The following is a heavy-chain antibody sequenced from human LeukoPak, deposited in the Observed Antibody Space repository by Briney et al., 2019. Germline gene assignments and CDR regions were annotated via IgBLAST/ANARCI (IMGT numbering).Heavy chain of an antibody. V-gene: IGHV4-4*02. D-gene: IGHD5-18*01. CDR2: IYHGGNT. Sequence: SGTLSLTCAVSGGSISSTDWWSWVRQPPGKGLEWIGQIYHGGNTNFNPSLKSRVTMSVDTSKNQFSLKLTSVTAADTAVYHCARDRGFSYGNDAFDIWGQGTMVTVSS. CDR1: GGSISSTDW. CDR3: ARDRGFSYGNDAFDI. J-gene: IGHJ3*02.